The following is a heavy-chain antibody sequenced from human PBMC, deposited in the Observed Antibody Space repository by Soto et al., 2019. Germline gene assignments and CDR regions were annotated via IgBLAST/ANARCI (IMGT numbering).Heavy chain of an antibody. J-gene: IGHJ6*02. CDR1: GGSFSGYY. CDR3: ARVSYDFWSGNSSGMDV. Sequence: PSETLSLTCAVYGGSFSGYYWTWIRQPPGTGLEWIGEINHSGSTNYNPSLKSRVTISVDTSKNQFSLKLTSVTAADTAVYYCARVSYDFWSGNSSGMDVWGQGTTVTVSS. D-gene: IGHD3-3*01. CDR2: INHSGST. V-gene: IGHV4-34*01.